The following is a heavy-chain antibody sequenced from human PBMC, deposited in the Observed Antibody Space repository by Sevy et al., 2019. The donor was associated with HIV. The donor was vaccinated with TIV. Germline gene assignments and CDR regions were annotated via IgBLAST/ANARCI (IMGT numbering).Heavy chain of an antibody. V-gene: IGHV3-48*03. CDR2: ISSSGSTI. CDR3: ARYYGSGNYYYYYYMDV. J-gene: IGHJ6*03. CDR1: GFTFSSYE. D-gene: IGHD3-10*01. Sequence: GGSLRLSCAASGFTFSSYEMNWVRQAPGKGLEWVSYISSSGSTIYYADSVKGRFTISRDNAKNSLYLQMNSLGAEDTAVYYCARYYGSGNYYYYYYMDVWGKGTTVTVSS.